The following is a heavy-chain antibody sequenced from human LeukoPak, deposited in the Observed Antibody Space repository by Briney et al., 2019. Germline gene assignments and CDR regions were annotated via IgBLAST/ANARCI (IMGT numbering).Heavy chain of an antibody. CDR3: ARDDGHDVGVHFDF. J-gene: IGHJ4*02. V-gene: IGHV1-2*03. CDR1: VFTFTALY. CDR2: SSSQWGGT. D-gene: IGHD2-8*01. Sequence: VASVSVSSTVSVFTFTALYINSGPQAPGPGLGGLGGSSSQWGGTRFAQKFQGRVTMTRDTSISTIYMRLSELLADDTSVYYCARDDGHDVGVHFDFWGQGTLITVSS.